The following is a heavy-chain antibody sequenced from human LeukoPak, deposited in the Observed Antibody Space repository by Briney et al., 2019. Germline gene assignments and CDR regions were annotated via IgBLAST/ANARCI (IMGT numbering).Heavy chain of an antibody. Sequence: SETLSLTCTVSGGSISRYYWSWIRQPAGKGLEWIGRIYPSGSTDYNPSLKSRVTMSVDTSKNQFSLKLSSVTAADTAVYYCAREGGSYNCFDPWGQGTLVTVSS. J-gene: IGHJ5*02. CDR3: AREGGSYNCFDP. CDR1: GGSISRYY. CDR2: IYPSGST. V-gene: IGHV4-4*07. D-gene: IGHD1-26*01.